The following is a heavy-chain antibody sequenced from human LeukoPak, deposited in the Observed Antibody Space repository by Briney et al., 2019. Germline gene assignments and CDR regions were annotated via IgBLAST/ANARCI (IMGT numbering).Heavy chain of an antibody. J-gene: IGHJ5*02. CDR3: ARERRSNYWFDP. V-gene: IGHV1-69*04. CDR2: IIPILGIA. CDR1: GGTFSSYA. Sequence: GASVKVSCKASGGTFSSYAISWVRQAPGQGLEWMGRIIPILGIANYAQKFQGRVTITADKSTSTAYMELSGLRSEDTAVYYCARERRSNYWFDPWGQGTLVTVSS. D-gene: IGHD4-11*01.